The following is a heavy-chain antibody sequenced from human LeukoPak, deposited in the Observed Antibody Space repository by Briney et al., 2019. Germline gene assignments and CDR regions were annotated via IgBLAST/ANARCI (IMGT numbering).Heavy chain of an antibody. J-gene: IGHJ6*02. CDR2: IKSKTVGGTT. CDR1: GFTFSNAW. Sequence: GGSLRLSCAASGFTFSNAWMSWVRQAPGKGMEWVVRIKSKTVGGTTDYAVLVKVRFTISRDDSKNTLYLKMNSLKTEDTAVYYCTTVGYCSGGSCYWDYYYGMDVWGQGTTVTVSS. D-gene: IGHD2-15*01. V-gene: IGHV3-15*01. CDR3: TTVGYCSGGSCYWDYYYGMDV.